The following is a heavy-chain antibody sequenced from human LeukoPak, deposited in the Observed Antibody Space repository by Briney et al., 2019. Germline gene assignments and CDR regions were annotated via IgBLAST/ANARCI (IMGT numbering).Heavy chain of an antibody. D-gene: IGHD3-10*01. CDR2: INHSGST. CDR1: GGSFSGYY. V-gene: IGHV4-34*01. CDR3: ARRVVRGVIRLNWFDP. J-gene: IGHJ5*02. Sequence: SETLSLTCAVYGGSFSGYYWSWIRQPPGKGLEWIGEINHSGSTNYNPSLKSRVTISVDTSKNQFSLKLSSVTAADTAVYYCARRVVRGVIRLNWFDPWGQGTLVTVSS.